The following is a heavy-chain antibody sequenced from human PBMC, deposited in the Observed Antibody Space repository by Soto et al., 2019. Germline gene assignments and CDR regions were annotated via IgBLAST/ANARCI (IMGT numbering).Heavy chain of an antibody. CDR3: ARLKQQLVRNNWFDP. V-gene: IGHV4-39*01. CDR1: GGSISSSSYY. CDR2: IYYSGST. Sequence: SETLSLTCTVSGGSISSSSYYWGWIRQPPGKGLEWIGSIYYSGSTYYNPSLKSRVTISVDTSKNQFSLKLSSVTAADTAVYYCARLKQQLVRNNWFDPWGQGTLVTVS. J-gene: IGHJ5*02. D-gene: IGHD6-13*01.